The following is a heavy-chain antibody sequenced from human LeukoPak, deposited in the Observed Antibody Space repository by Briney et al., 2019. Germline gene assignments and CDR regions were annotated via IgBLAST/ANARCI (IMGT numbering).Heavy chain of an antibody. J-gene: IGHJ6*02. D-gene: IGHD3-3*01. CDR3: ARGYYDFWSGSFDDYYYYGMDV. CDR1: GYTFTSYG. V-gene: IGHV1-69*13. CDR2: IIPIFGTA. Sequence: GASVKVSCKASGYTFTSYGISWVRQAPGQGLEWMGGIIPIFGTANYAQKFQGRVTITADESTSTAYMELSSLRSEDTAVYYCARGYYDFWSGSFDDYYYYGMDVWGQGTTVTVSS.